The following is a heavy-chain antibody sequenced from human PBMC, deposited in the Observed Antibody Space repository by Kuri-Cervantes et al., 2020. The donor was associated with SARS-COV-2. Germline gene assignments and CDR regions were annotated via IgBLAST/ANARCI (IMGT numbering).Heavy chain of an antibody. V-gene: IGHV3-30*02. CDR3: ARGHVATYYYYYMDV. J-gene: IGHJ6*03. CDR1: GFIFRSFG. CDR2: IRFDGSNK. Sequence: GESLKISCAASGFIFRSFGMHWVRQAPGKGLEWVTFIRFDGSNKYYAESVKGRFTISRDNSKNTLYLQMNSLRGDDTAVYYCARGHVATYYYYYMDVWGKGTTVTVSS. D-gene: IGHD3-16*01.